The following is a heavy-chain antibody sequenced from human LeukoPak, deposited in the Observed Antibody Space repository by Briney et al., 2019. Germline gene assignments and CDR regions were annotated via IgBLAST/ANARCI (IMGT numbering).Heavy chain of an antibody. D-gene: IGHD4-11*01. V-gene: IGHV3-20*04. Sequence: GGSLRLSCAASGFPFSAYAMSWVRQAPGKGLEWVSGINWNGGSTGYADSVKGRFTISRDNAKNSLYLQMNSLRAEDTALYYCARGRTTVTTLPAFDYWGQGTLVTVSS. CDR1: GFPFSAYA. CDR2: INWNGGST. CDR3: ARGRTTVTTLPAFDY. J-gene: IGHJ4*02.